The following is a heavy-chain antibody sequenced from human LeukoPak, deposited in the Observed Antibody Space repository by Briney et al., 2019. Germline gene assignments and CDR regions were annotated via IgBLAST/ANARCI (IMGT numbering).Heavy chain of an antibody. Sequence: SETLSLTCTVSGGSISSYYWSWIRQPPGKGLEWIGYIYYSGSTNYNPSLKSRVTVSVDASKNQFSLKLSSVTAADTAVYFCARDGVRVTYTSGWYYFDYWGQGTLVIVSS. D-gene: IGHD6-19*01. CDR3: ARDGVRVTYTSGWYYFDY. J-gene: IGHJ4*02. V-gene: IGHV4-59*01. CDR1: GGSISSYY. CDR2: IYYSGST.